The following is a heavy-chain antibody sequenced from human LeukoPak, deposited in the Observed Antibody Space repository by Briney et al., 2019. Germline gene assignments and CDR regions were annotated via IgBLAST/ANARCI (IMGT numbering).Heavy chain of an antibody. J-gene: IGHJ3*02. CDR2: LYSGSDT. CDR3: AREITDTPDAFDI. D-gene: IGHD3-10*01. CDR1: GFTVSTTY. V-gene: IGHV3-53*01. Sequence: GGSLRLSCAASGFTVSTTYMNWVRQAPGKGLEWVSILYSGSDTYYADSVKGRFTVSRDNAKNSLYLQLNSLRAEDTAIYYCAREITDTPDAFDIWGQGTMVTVSS.